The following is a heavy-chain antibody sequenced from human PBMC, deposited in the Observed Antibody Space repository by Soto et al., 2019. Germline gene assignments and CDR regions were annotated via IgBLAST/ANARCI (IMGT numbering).Heavy chain of an antibody. CDR2: IYYSGST. CDR1: GGSISSGGYY. V-gene: IGHV4-31*03. CDR3: ARDSDYGWDEY. D-gene: IGHD3-10*01. Sequence: TLSLTCTVSGGSISSGGYYWSWIRQHPGKGLEWIGYIYYSGSTYYNPSLKSRVTISVDTSKNQFSLKLSSVTAADTAVYYCARDSDYGWDEYWGQGTLVTVSS. J-gene: IGHJ4*02.